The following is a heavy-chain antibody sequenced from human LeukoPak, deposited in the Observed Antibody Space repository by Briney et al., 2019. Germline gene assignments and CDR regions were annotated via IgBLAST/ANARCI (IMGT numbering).Heavy chain of an antibody. J-gene: IGHJ5*02. CDR1: GGSIRNYY. D-gene: IGHD2-2*01. V-gene: IGHV4-59*08. Sequence: SETLSLTCSVSGGSIRNYYLSWIRQSPGKGLEWIGNVDKRGSTNYNPSFKSRVIVSSDTSRNEFSLKLDSVTAADTAIYYCARGGSSCYGCHDWFDPWGQGTRVTVSS. CDR3: ARGGSSCYGCHDWFDP. CDR2: VDKRGST.